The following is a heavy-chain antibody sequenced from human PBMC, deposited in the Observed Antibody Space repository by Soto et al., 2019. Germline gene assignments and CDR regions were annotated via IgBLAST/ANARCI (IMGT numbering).Heavy chain of an antibody. CDR2: IYHSGST. J-gene: IGHJ5*02. Sequence: SETLSLTCAVSGGSISSGGYSWSWIRQPPGKGLEWIGYIYHSGSTYYNPSLKSRVTVSVDRSKNQFSLKLSSVTAADTAVYYCARAPGYSGNWFDPWGQGTLVTVSS. D-gene: IGHD1-26*01. V-gene: IGHV4-30-2*01. CDR1: GGSISSGGYS. CDR3: ARAPGYSGNWFDP.